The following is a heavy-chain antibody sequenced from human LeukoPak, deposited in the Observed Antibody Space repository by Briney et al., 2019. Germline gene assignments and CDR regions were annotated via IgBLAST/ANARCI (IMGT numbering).Heavy chain of an antibody. Sequence: GGSLRLSCAASGFTFSSYWMHWVRQAPGKGLVWVSRINSDGSRTYYADSVKGRFTISIDNAKNTLHLQMNSLTAEDTAVYYCAGAGRVRNDLDIWGQGTMVTVSS. CDR1: GFTFSSYW. CDR3: AGAGRVRNDLDI. D-gene: IGHD1-14*01. V-gene: IGHV3-74*01. CDR2: INSDGSRT. J-gene: IGHJ3*02.